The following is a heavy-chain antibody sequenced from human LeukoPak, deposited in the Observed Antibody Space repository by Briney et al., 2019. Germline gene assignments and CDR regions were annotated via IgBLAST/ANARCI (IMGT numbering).Heavy chain of an antibody. V-gene: IGHV3-48*01. CDR3: ATFKYPAAFDI. J-gene: IGHJ3*02. Sequence: GGSLRLPCAASGFIFSSHSMNWVRQAPGKGLEWVSYISGASSAISYADSVRGRFTISRDNAKNSLYLEMNSLRAEDTAVYYCATFKYPAAFDIWGQGTMVTVSS. CDR2: ISGASSAI. CDR1: GFIFSSHS. D-gene: IGHD2-2*01.